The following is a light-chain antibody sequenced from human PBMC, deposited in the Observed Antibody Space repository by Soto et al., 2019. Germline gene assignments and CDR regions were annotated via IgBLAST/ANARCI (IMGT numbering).Light chain of an antibody. V-gene: IGLV2-8*01. CDR2: EVN. CDR3: SSYAGINNVGV. Sequence: QSVLTQPPSASGSPGQSVTISCTGTSSDVGGYKDVSWYQQHPGEAPKLMIFEVNKRPSGVRDRFSCSKSGNTASLTVSGPQGEDEADYYCSSYAGINNVGVFGTGTKVTVL. J-gene: IGLJ1*01. CDR1: SSDVGGYKD.